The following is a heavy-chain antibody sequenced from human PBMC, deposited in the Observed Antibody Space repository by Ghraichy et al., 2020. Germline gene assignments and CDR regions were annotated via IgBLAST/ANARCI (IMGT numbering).Heavy chain of an antibody. V-gene: IGHV4-59*01. J-gene: IGHJ6*02. D-gene: IGHD2-2*01. CDR1: GGSISSYY. CDR2: IYYSGST. CDR3: ARDKSAMPKDHADYYYYGMDV. Sequence: SETLSLTCTVSGGSISSYYWSWIRQPPGKGLEWIGYIYYSGSTNYNPSLKSRVTISVDTSKNQFSLKLSSVTAADTAVYYCARDKSAMPKDHADYYYYGMDVWGQGTTVTVSS.